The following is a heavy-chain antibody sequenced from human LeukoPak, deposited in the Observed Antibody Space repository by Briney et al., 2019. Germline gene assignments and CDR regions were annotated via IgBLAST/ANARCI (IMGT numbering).Heavy chain of an antibody. J-gene: IGHJ4*02. V-gene: IGHV3-74*01. CDR1: GFTLSDYW. Sequence: GGSLRLSCAASGFTLSDYWMHWVRQVPGKGLVWVSRINNDGRSTSYAGSVKGRFTISRDNAKNTLYLQMNSLRAEDTAVYYCARDNEYCTGGTCRLDYWGQGALVTVSS. CDR2: INNDGRST. CDR3: ARDNEYCTGGTCRLDY. D-gene: IGHD2-15*01.